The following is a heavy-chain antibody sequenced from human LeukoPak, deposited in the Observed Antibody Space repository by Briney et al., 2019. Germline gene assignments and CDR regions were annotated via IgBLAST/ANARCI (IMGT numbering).Heavy chain of an antibody. CDR2: IKSDGSRT. D-gene: IGHD6-19*01. J-gene: IGHJ3*02. Sequence: GGSLRLSCAASGFNFSSYGMHWVRQAPGKGLMWVSRIKSDGSRTTYADSVKGRFTISRDNAKNTLYLQMNSLRVEDTAMYFCVRDLGSSGWYDTFDTWGQGTMVTVSS. V-gene: IGHV3-74*01. CDR3: VRDLGSSGWYDTFDT. CDR1: GFNFSSYG.